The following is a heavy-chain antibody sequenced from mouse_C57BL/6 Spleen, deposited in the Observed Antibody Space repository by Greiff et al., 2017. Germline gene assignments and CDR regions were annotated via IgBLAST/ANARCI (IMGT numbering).Heavy chain of an antibody. CDR2: IDPETGGT. Sequence: QVQLQQSGAELVRPGASVTLSCKASGYKFTDYEMHWVKQTPVHGLEWIGAIDPETGGTAYNQKFKGKAILTADKSSSTADMERRSLTSEYSAVYYCTRCGTSAWFAYWGQGTLVTVSA. V-gene: IGHV1-15*01. D-gene: IGHD1-3*01. J-gene: IGHJ3*01. CDR1: GYKFTDYE. CDR3: TRCGTSAWFAY.